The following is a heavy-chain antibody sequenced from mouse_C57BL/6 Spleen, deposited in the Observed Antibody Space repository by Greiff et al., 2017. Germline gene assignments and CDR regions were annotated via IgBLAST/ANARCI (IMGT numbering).Heavy chain of an antibody. Sequence: QVQLQQSGAELVRPGASVKLSCKASGYTFTDYYINWVKQRPGQGLEWIARLYPGSGNTYYTEKFKGKATLTAEQSSSTAYMQLSSLTSEDSAVYFCARSRDGYYGWCAYWGQGTLVTVSA. D-gene: IGHD2-3*01. CDR1: GYTFTDYY. CDR3: ARSRDGYYGWCAY. V-gene: IGHV1-76*01. CDR2: LYPGSGNT. J-gene: IGHJ3*01.